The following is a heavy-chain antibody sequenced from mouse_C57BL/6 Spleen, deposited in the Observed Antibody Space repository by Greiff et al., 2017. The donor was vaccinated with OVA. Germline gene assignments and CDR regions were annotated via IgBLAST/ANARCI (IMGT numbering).Heavy chain of an antibody. V-gene: IGHV5-17*01. J-gene: IGHJ1*03. CDR3: ATFSNQGIYWYFDV. CDR2: ISSGSSTI. D-gene: IGHD2-5*01. CDR1: GFTFSDYG. Sequence: EVQLVESGGGLVKPGGSLKLSCAASGFTFSDYGMHWVRQAPEKGLEWVAYISSGSSTIYYADTVKGRFTISRDNAKNTLFLQMTSLRSEDTAMYYCATFSNQGIYWYFDVWGTGTTVTVSS.